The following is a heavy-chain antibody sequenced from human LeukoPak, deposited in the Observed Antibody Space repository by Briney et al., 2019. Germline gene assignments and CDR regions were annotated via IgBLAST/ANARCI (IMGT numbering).Heavy chain of an antibody. CDR2: IYPGDSDT. CDR3: ARPYYYDSSGHYYFDY. J-gene: IGHJ4*02. V-gene: IGHV5-51*01. Sequence: GESLKISCKGSGYSFTSYWIGWVRQMHGKGLEWMGIIYPGDSDTRYRPSFQGQVTISADKSISTAYLQWSSLKASDTAMYYCARPYYYDSSGHYYFDYWGQGTLVTVSS. D-gene: IGHD3-22*01. CDR1: GYSFTSYW.